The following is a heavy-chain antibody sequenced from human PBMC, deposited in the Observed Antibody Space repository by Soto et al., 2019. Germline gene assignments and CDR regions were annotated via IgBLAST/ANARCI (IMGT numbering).Heavy chain of an antibody. D-gene: IGHD6-6*01. CDR2: ISAYNGNT. Sequence: QVQLVQSGAEVKKPGASVKVSCKASGYTFTSYGISWVRQAPGQGLEWMGWISAYNGNTNYAQKLQGRVTMTTDTSTSTAYMELRSLRSDDTAVYYCARDRMEDIAARPEGGPFDPWGQGTLVTVSS. J-gene: IGHJ5*02. CDR1: GYTFTSYG. V-gene: IGHV1-18*01. CDR3: ARDRMEDIAARPEGGPFDP.